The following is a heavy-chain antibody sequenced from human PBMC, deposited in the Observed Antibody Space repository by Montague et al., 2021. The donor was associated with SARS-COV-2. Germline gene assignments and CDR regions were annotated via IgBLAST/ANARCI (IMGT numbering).Heavy chain of an antibody. CDR2: IYYCGST. Sequence: SETLSLTCTVSGGSVSSYNWCWIRHPPRKGLGWIGYIYYCGSTNNYPPPNSRVPITVDTAKYQISLKLSSVTAADTAVYYCAGTYYDFWSGFIYYYYMDVWGQGTTVTVSS. J-gene: IGHJ6*03. V-gene: IGHV4-59*02. CDR1: GGSVSSYN. D-gene: IGHD3-3*01. CDR3: AGTYYDFWSGFIYYYYMDV.